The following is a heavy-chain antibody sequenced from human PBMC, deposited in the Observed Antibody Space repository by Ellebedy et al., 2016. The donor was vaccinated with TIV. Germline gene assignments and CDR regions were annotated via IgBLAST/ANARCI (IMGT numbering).Heavy chain of an antibody. CDR1: GFTFSYYG. CDR2: INSGGSST. V-gene: IGHV3-74*01. D-gene: IGHD1-26*01. J-gene: IGHJ4*02. CDR3: ARAPYSGSPCQDY. Sequence: GESLKISXAASGFTFSYYGMFWVRQAPGKGLVWVSHINSGGSSTNYADSVKGRFTVSRDNAKNTLYLQMNSLRAEDTAVYYCARAPYSGSPCQDYWGQGTLVAVSS.